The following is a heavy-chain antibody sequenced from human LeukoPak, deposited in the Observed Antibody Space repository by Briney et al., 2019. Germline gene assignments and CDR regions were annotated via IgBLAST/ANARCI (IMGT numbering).Heavy chain of an antibody. V-gene: IGHV4-39*01. Sequence: SETLSLTCTVSGGSISSSSYYWGWIRQPPGKGLEWIGSIYYSGSTYYNPSLKSRVTISVDTSKNQFSLKLSSVTAADTAVYYSARRRGYYGSGSFTGLDYWGQGTLVTVSS. CDR1: GGSISSSSYY. J-gene: IGHJ4*02. CDR2: IYYSGST. CDR3: ARRRGYYGSGSFTGLDY. D-gene: IGHD3-10*01.